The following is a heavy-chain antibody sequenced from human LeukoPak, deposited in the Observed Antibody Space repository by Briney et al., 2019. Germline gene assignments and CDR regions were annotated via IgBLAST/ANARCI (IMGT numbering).Heavy chain of an antibody. Sequence: PSETLSLTCAVYGGSFSGYYWSWIRQPPGKGLEWIGEINHSGSTNYNPSLKSRVTISVDTSKNQFSLKLSSVTAADTAVYYCARDYQGGYGDKTVDYWGQGTLVTVSS. D-gene: IGHD5-18*01. J-gene: IGHJ4*02. CDR1: GGSFSGYY. CDR2: INHSGST. CDR3: ARDYQGGYGDKTVDY. V-gene: IGHV4-34*01.